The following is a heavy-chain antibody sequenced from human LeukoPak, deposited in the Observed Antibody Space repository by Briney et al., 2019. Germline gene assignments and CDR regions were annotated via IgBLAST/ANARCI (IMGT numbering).Heavy chain of an antibody. Sequence: GRSLRLSCAAAGFTFSSYGMHWVRQAPGKGLEWVAVISYDGSNKYYADSVKGRFTISRDNAKNSLYLQMNSLRAEDTAVYYCARAVVAAQFIDYWGQGTLVTVSS. CDR2: ISYDGSNK. J-gene: IGHJ4*02. D-gene: IGHD2-15*01. CDR1: GFTFSSYG. CDR3: ARAVVAAQFIDY. V-gene: IGHV3-30*03.